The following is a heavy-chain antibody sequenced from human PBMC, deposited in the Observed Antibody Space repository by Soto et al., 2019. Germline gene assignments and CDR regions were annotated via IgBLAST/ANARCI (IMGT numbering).Heavy chain of an antibody. CDR2: ISGYTGKA. Sequence: AASVKVSCKTSGYSFSNSGINWVRQAPGQGLEWLGWISGYTGKALYAREFQGRLTMTTDTSASTAYMELRSLKSDDTAVYFCARGVVVVFLPDSSSLVGYGFDPWGQGTLVTVSS. CDR3: ARGVVVVFLPDSSSLVGYGFDP. J-gene: IGHJ5*02. V-gene: IGHV1-18*01. CDR1: GYSFSNSG. D-gene: IGHD2-8*02.